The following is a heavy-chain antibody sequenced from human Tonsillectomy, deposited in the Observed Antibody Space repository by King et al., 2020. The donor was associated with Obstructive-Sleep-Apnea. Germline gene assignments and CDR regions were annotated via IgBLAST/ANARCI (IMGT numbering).Heavy chain of an antibody. D-gene: IGHD3-3*01. CDR1: GFTFSSYS. V-gene: IGHV3-21*01. Sequence: VQLVESGGGLVKPGGSLRLSCAASGFTFSSYSMNWVRQAPGKGLEWVSSISSSSSYIYYADSVKGRFTISRDNAKNSLYLQMNSLRAEDTAVYYCARDGGGDYVFFSVFELPALGTASFDYWGQGTLVTVSS. J-gene: IGHJ4*02. CDR3: ARDGGGDYVFFSVFELPALGTASFDY. CDR2: ISSSSSYI.